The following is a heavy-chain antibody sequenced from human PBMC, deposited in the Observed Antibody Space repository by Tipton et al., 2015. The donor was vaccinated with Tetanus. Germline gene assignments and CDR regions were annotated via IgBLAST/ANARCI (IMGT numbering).Heavy chain of an antibody. V-gene: IGHV5-51*01. CDR2: IYPGDSHV. CDR3: AKGDSFHI. CDR1: GYTFTDNW. D-gene: IGHD2-21*01. Sequence: QLVQSGAEVKKPGESLNISCQASGYTFTDNWIGWVRQRPGKGLEWMGVIYPGDSHVQFSPSFQGRVTFSVDKSINTAYLQWNSLRASDTAMYFWAKGDSFHIWGQGTMVIVSS. J-gene: IGHJ3*02.